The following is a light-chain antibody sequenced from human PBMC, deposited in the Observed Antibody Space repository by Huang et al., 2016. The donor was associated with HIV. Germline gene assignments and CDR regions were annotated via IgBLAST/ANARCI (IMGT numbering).Light chain of an antibody. CDR2: DAS. CDR1: QSVSIY. J-gene: IGKJ2*01. V-gene: IGKV3-11*01. CDR3: QQRSNR. Sequence: EIALTQSPATLSLSPGERATLPCRASQSVSIYLACYQQKPGQAPRLLIYDASNRATGIPARFSGSGSGTGFTLTISSLEPEDFAVYYCQQRSNRFGQGTKLEIK.